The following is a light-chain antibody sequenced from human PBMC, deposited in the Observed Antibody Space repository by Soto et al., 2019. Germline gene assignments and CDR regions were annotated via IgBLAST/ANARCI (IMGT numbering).Light chain of an antibody. CDR1: SSDVGAYNF. J-gene: IGLJ1*01. CDR3: SSYTSSSTLV. V-gene: IGLV2-14*03. CDR2: DVS. Sequence: QSALTQPASVSGSPGQSITISCTGTSSDVGAYNFVSWYQQHPGKVPKLMIFDVSSRPSGVSDRFSGSKSGNTASLTISGRQAEDEGDYYCSSYTSSSTLVFGSGTKVTVL.